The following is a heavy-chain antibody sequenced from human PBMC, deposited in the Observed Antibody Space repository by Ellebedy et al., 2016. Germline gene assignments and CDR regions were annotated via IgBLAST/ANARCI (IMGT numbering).Heavy chain of an antibody. CDR1: GGSISSGGSS. CDR3: ARALFDIAAAGYAFDI. V-gene: IGHV4-30-2*01. J-gene: IGHJ3*02. CDR2: IYHSGST. D-gene: IGHD6-13*01. Sequence: SETLSLTXAVSGGSISSGGSSWSWIRQPPGKGLEWIGYIYHSGSTYYNPSLKSRVTISVDRSKNQFSLKLSSVTAADTAVYYCARALFDIAAAGYAFDIWGQGTMVTVSS.